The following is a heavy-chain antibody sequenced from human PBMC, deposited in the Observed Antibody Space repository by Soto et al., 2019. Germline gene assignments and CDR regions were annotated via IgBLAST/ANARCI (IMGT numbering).Heavy chain of an antibody. CDR2: ISANGQGI. CDR1: GFTFSTYA. J-gene: IGHJ4*02. D-gene: IGHD1-7*01. Sequence: GALRLSCAASGFTFSTYALSWVRQAPGKGLEWVSAISANGQGIYYADSVRGRFTISRDNSKNTIFLHMDSLRAEDTAVYYCAKDRNYPRDQFHYWGQGTLVTVSS. CDR3: AKDRNYPRDQFHY. V-gene: IGHV3-23*01.